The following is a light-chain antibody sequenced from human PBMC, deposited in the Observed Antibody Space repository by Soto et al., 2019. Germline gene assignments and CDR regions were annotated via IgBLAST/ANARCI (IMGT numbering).Light chain of an antibody. CDR3: QQYDNLWT. Sequence: DIQMTQSPSSLSASVGDRVTITCQASQDISNYLNWYQQKPGKAPKLLIYDASNLETAVPSRFSGSGPGTDFTFTISSQQPEDIATYYCQQYDNLWTFGQGTKVEIK. J-gene: IGKJ1*01. V-gene: IGKV1-33*01. CDR1: QDISNY. CDR2: DAS.